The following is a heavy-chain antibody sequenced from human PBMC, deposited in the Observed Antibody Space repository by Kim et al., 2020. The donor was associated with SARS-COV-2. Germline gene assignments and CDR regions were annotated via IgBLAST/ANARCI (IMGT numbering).Heavy chain of an antibody. Sequence: GGSLRLSCAASGFTFSSYSMNWVRQAPGKGLEWVSYISSSSSTIYYADSVKGRFTISRDNAKNSLYLQMNSLRDEDTAVYYCARGRRITMVRGVIIRGHNWLEPWGQGTLVTVSS. J-gene: IGHJ5*02. D-gene: IGHD3-10*01. CDR1: GFTFSSYS. CDR2: ISSSSSTI. V-gene: IGHV3-48*02. CDR3: ARGRRITMVRGVIIRGHNWLEP.